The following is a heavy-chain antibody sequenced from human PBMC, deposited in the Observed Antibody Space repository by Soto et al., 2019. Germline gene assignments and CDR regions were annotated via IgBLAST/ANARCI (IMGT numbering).Heavy chain of an antibody. V-gene: IGHV1-69*12. D-gene: IGHD3-22*01. Sequence: QVQLVQSGAEVKKPGSPVKVSCKASGGTFSRYGISWVRQAPGQGLEWMGGIIPIFGTANYAQKFQGRVTNTADESTSAAYMELSSLRSEDTAVYYCARARNDNYYYGMDVWGQGTTVTVSS. CDR3: ARARNDNYYYGMDV. CDR1: GGTFSRYG. CDR2: IIPIFGTA. J-gene: IGHJ6*02.